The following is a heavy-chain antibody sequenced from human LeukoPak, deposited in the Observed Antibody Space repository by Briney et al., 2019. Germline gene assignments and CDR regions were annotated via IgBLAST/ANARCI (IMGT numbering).Heavy chain of an antibody. CDR2: IYYSGST. Sequence: PSETLSLTCTVSGGSISSSSYYWGWIRQPPGKGLEWIGSIYYSGSTYYNPPLKSRVTISVDTSKNQFSLKLSSVTAADTAVYYCARTTIVRASQYYFDYWGQGTLVTVSS. V-gene: IGHV4-39*07. D-gene: IGHD1-26*01. CDR3: ARTTIVRASQYYFDY. CDR1: GGSISSSSYY. J-gene: IGHJ4*02.